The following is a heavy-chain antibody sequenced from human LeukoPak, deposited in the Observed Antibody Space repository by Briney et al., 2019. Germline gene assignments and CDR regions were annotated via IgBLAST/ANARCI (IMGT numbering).Heavy chain of an antibody. V-gene: IGHV4-61*01. J-gene: IGHJ3*02. Sequence: SETLSLTCTVSGGSISSSSYYWRWIRQPPGKGLEWIGYIYYSGSTNYNPSLKSRVTISVDTSKNQFSLKLSSVTAADTAVYYCARDNLGHGGAFDIWGQGTMVTVSS. CDR1: GGSISSSSYY. CDR3: ARDNLGHGGAFDI. D-gene: IGHD7-27*01. CDR2: IYYSGST.